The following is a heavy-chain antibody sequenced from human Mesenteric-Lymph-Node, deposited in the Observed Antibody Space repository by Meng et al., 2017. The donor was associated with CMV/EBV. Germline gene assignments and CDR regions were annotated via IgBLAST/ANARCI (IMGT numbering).Heavy chain of an antibody. CDR1: GGYMTSGDW. V-gene: IGHV4-4*02. Sequence: LTCTFSGGYMTSGDWWTWVRQPPGKGLEWIGEVSNGGSANYSPSLKSRVSISVDKSKNQFSLKLNSVTAADTAIYYCARSSSSDVFDCWGQGALVTVSS. CDR2: VSNGGSA. J-gene: IGHJ4*02. CDR3: ARSSSSDVFDC.